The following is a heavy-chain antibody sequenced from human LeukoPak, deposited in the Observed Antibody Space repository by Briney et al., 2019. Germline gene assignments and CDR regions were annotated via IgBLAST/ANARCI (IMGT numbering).Heavy chain of an antibody. D-gene: IGHD4-23*01. CDR2: ISSKGGST. Sequence: GGSLRLSCAASGFTFSSYAVHWVRQAPGKGLEYVSAISSKGGSTYYANSVKGRFTISRDNSKNTLYLQMGSLRAEDMAVYYCARGKLRAFDIWGQGTMVTVSS. J-gene: IGHJ3*02. CDR3: ARGKLRAFDI. V-gene: IGHV3-64*01. CDR1: GFTFSSYA.